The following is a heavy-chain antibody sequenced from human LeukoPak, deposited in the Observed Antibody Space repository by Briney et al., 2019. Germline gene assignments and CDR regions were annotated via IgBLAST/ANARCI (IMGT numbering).Heavy chain of an antibody. V-gene: IGHV3-30*18. J-gene: IGHJ4*02. CDR1: GFTFSSYW. Sequence: GGSLRLSCAASGFTFSSYWMSWVRPAPGQGLELVSVISANGNTKYYADSVKGRFTVSRDNSKNTLYLQMDSLRAEDTAVYYCAKRGVVGSTTEFAFDHWGQGTLVTVSS. CDR2: ISANGNTK. D-gene: IGHD1-26*01. CDR3: AKRGVVGSTTEFAFDH.